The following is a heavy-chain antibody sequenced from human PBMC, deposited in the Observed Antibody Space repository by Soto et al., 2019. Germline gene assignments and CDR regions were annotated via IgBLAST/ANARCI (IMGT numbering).Heavy chain of an antibody. J-gene: IGHJ4*02. CDR3: ARTLTEKYYYDSSFDY. V-gene: IGHV2-70*01. CDR1: GFSLSTSGMC. Sequence: SGPTLVNPTQTLTLTCTFSGFSLSTSGMCVSWIRQPPGKALEWLALIDWDDDKYYSTSLKTRLTISKDTSKNQVVLTMTNMDPVDTATYYCARTLTEKYYYDSSFDYWGQGTLVTVSS. CDR2: IDWDDDK. D-gene: IGHD3-22*01.